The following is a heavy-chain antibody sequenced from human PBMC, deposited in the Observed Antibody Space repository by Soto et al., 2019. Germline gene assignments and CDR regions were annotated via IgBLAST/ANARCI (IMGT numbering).Heavy chain of an antibody. CDR1: GYTFTSYG. J-gene: IGHJ5*02. CDR3: ARVGWAGYCTNGVCYDYWFEP. D-gene: IGHD2-8*01. Sequence: ASVKVSCKASGYTFTSYGISWVRQAPGQGLEWMGWISAYNGNTNYAQKLQGRVTMTTDTSTSTAYMELRSLRSDDTAVYYCARVGWAGYCTNGVCYDYWFEPWGQGTLVNVSS. CDR2: ISAYNGNT. V-gene: IGHV1-18*04.